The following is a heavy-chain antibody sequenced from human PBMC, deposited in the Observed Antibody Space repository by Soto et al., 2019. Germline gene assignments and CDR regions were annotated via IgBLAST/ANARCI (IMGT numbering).Heavy chain of an antibody. V-gene: IGHV1-3*01. CDR3: ARDMGFGLSDY. J-gene: IGHJ4*02. CDR2: INAGNGNT. Sequence: ASVKVSCKASGYTFTSYAMYWVRQAPGQRLEWMGWINAGNGNTKYSQKFQGRVTITRDTSASTAYMELSSLRSEGTAVYYCARDMGFGLSDYWGQGTLVTVPS. D-gene: IGHD3-10*01. CDR1: GYTFTSYA.